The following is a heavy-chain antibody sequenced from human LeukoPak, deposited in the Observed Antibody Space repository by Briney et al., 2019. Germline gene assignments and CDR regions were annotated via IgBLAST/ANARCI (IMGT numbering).Heavy chain of an antibody. CDR2: ISGTT. Sequence: PGGSLRLSCAASGFTLTNYAMNWVRQAPGKGLEWVSTISGTTYYADSVKGRFSISRDNSKSTLFLQMNNLRAEDTAVYYCAKILSSMYFDLWGRGALVTVSS. D-gene: IGHD3-10*01. J-gene: IGHJ2*01. CDR1: GFTLTNYA. CDR3: AKILSSMYFDL. V-gene: IGHV3-23*01.